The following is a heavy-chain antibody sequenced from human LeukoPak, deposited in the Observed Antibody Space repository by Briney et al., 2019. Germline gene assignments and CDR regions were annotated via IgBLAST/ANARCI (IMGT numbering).Heavy chain of an antibody. CDR1: GITFSSYM. J-gene: IGHJ4*02. CDR2: IKQDGSEK. Sequence: PGGSLRLSCAASGITFSSYMLTWVRQAPGKGLEWVANIKQDGSEKYYVDSVEGQFSISRDNAKNSLYLQMNSLRVEDTAVYYCAKDHTYYHDSSAPVGYFDYWGQGTLVTVSS. CDR3: AKDHTYYHDSSAPVGYFDY. V-gene: IGHV3-7*01. D-gene: IGHD3-22*01.